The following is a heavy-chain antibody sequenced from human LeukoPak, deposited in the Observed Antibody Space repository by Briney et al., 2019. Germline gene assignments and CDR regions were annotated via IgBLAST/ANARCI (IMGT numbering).Heavy chain of an antibody. CDR3: ARWLGPKKYYFDY. J-gene: IGHJ4*02. CDR1: GGSFSGYY. D-gene: IGHD6-19*01. V-gene: IGHV4-34*01. CDR2: INHSGST. Sequence: SETLSLTCAVYGGSFSGYYWSWIRQPPGKGLEWIGEINHSGSTNYNPSLKSRVTISVDTSKNQFSLKLSSVTAADTAVYYCARWLGPKKYYFDYWGQGTLVTVSS.